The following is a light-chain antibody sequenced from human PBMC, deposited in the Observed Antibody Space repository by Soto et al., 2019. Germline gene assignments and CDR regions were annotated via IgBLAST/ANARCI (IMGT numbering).Light chain of an antibody. CDR2: EVS. CDR3: SSYAGSFSLDVV. Sequence: QSALTQPPSASGSPGQSVTISCTGTSSDVGGYNYVSWYQQHPGKAPKLMIYEVSKRPSGVPDRFSGSKSGNTASLTVSGLQAEDEDDYYCSSYAGSFSLDVVFGGGTKLTVL. J-gene: IGLJ2*01. V-gene: IGLV2-8*01. CDR1: SSDVGGYNY.